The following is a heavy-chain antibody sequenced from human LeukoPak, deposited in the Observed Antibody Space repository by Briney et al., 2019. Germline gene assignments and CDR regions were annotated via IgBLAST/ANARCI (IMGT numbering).Heavy chain of an antibody. Sequence: ASVKVSCKASGYTFTSYGISWVRQAPGQGLEWMGWISAYNGNTNYAQKLQGRVTMTTDTSTSTAYMELRSLRSDDTAVYYCARQTMYYSGGSCYGFDPWGQGTLVTVSS. J-gene: IGHJ5*02. D-gene: IGHD2-15*01. CDR2: ISAYNGNT. CDR3: ARQTMYYSGGSCYGFDP. V-gene: IGHV1-18*01. CDR1: GYTFTSYG.